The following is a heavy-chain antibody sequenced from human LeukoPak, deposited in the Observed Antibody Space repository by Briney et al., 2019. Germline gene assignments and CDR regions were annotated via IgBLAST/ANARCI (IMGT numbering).Heavy chain of an antibody. CDR2: INQDGGEK. CDR3: ARDAPFTPGGDC. V-gene: IGHV3-7*03. CDR1: GFSLSTFW. J-gene: IGHJ4*02. Sequence: GGSLRLSCAASGFSLSTFWMSWVRQAPGKGLEWVANINQDGGEKYYVDSVKGRFTISRDNAKNSLYLQMNSLRVEDTAVYYCARDAPFTPGGDCWGQGSLVTVSS. D-gene: IGHD2-2*01.